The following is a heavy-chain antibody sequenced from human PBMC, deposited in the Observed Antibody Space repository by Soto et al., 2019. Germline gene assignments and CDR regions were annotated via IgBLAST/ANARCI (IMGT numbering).Heavy chain of an antibody. CDR2: INSDGSST. Sequence: GGSLRLSCAASGFTFSSYWMHWVRQAPGKGLVWVSRINSDGSSTSYADSVKGRFTVSRDNAKNTLYLQMNSLRAEDTAVYYCARGLRYFAPGFLWGQGTLVTVSS. CDR1: GFTFSSYW. J-gene: IGHJ4*02. D-gene: IGHD3-9*01. CDR3: ARGLRYFAPGFL. V-gene: IGHV3-74*01.